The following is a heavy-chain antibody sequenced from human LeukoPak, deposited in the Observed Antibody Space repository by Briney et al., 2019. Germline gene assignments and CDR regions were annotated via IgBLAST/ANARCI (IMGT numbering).Heavy chain of an antibody. Sequence: SETLSLTCTVSGGSISSYYWSWIRQPPGQGLEWIGYIYYSGSTNYNPSLKSRVNISVDTSKNQFSLKLSSVTAADTAVYYCARDRSAGIAAAGDAFDIWGQGTMVTVSS. J-gene: IGHJ3*02. CDR3: ARDRSAGIAAAGDAFDI. CDR2: IYYSGST. D-gene: IGHD6-13*01. V-gene: IGHV4-59*01. CDR1: GGSISSYY.